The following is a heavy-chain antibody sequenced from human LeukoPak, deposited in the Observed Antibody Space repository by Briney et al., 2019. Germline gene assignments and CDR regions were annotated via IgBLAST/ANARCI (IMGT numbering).Heavy chain of an antibody. V-gene: IGHV2-5*02. D-gene: IGHD5-24*01. CDR3: ARFRDGYTFDY. Sequence: SGPTLVKPTQTLTLTCTFAGFALSTSGVGVGWIRQPPGKALGWLALTYWDVDKRYSPSLKSRATITKYTSKNQLVLTMTNMAPVDTATYSCARFRDGYTFDYWGQGTLVTVSS. J-gene: IGHJ4*02. CDR2: TYWDVDK. CDR1: GFALSTSGVG.